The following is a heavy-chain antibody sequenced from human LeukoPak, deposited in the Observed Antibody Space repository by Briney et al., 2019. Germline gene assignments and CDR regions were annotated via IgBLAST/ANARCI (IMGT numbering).Heavy chain of an antibody. CDR1: GGSISSGGYY. V-gene: IGHV4-31*03. J-gene: IGHJ4*02. D-gene: IGHD5-24*01. CDR2: IYYSGST. CDR3: ARFGPSRDGYNYADY. Sequence: SQTLSLTCTVSGGSISSGGYYWSWIRQHPGKGLEWIVYIYYSGSTYYNPSLKSRVTISVDTSKNQFSLKVSSVTAADTAVYYCARFGPSRDGYNYADYWGQGTLVTVSS.